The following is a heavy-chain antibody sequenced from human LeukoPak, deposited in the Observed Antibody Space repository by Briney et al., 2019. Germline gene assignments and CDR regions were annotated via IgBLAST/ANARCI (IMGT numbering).Heavy chain of an antibody. CDR2: SDPEDGET. D-gene: IGHD2-21*02. Sequence: ASVKVSCKVSGSTLSDLSIHWVRQAPGKGLEYVGGSDPEDGETFHAQNFQGRVTMTEDTSIDTAYMELSSLRSEDTAVYYCVTDRARLFWYFDLWGRGTLVTVSS. CDR3: VTDRARLFWYFDL. J-gene: IGHJ2*01. V-gene: IGHV1-24*01. CDR1: GSTLSDLS.